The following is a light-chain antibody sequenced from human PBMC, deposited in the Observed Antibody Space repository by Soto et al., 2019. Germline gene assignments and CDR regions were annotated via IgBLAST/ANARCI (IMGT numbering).Light chain of an antibody. Sequence: EIVLTQSPATLSLSPGERATLSCRASQSVSIYLAWYQQKPGQAPRLLIYDASNRATGIPARFSGSGSGTDFTLTISSLEPEEFAVYYCQQRSTWPWTVGQGTKVEIK. V-gene: IGKV3-11*01. J-gene: IGKJ1*01. CDR1: QSVSIY. CDR2: DAS. CDR3: QQRSTWPWT.